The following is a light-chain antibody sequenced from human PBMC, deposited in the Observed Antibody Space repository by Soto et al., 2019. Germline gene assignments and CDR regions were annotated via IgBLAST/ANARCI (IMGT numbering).Light chain of an antibody. CDR3: GSFSSSTTLYV. CDR2: EVS. J-gene: IGLJ1*01. CDR1: SSDGGGYKY. Sequence: QSVLTQPASVSGSPGQSITSSCTGTSSDGGGYKYVSWYQHHADKAPKLMIYEVSNRPSGVSNRFSGSKSGNTASLTIYGLQAEDEADYYCGSFSSSTTLYVFGTGTKVTGL. V-gene: IGLV2-14*01.